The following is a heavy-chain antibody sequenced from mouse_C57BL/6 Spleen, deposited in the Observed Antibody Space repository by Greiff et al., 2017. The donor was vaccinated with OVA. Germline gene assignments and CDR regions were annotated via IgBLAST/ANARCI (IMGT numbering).Heavy chain of an antibody. CDR3: ASLSYYGSSYWYFDV. Sequence: QVQLQQSGPELVKPGASVKISCKASGYAFSSSWMNWVKQRPGKGLEWIGRIYPGDGDTNYNGKFKGKATLTADKSSSTAYMQLSSLTSEDSAVYVCASLSYYGSSYWYFDVWGTGTTVTVSS. J-gene: IGHJ1*03. CDR2: IYPGDGDT. CDR1: GYAFSSSW. V-gene: IGHV1-82*01. D-gene: IGHD1-1*01.